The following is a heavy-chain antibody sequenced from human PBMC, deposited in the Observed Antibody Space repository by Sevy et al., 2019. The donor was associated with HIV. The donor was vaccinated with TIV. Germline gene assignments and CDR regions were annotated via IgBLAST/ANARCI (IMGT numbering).Heavy chain of an antibody. J-gene: IGHJ6*02. CDR2: ISYDGSNK. V-gene: IGHV3-30-3*01. CDR3: ARASVAGTQYYYYGMDV. Sequence: GGSLRLSCAASGFTFSSYAMHWVRQAPGKGLEWVAVISYDGSNKHYADSVKGRFTISRDNSKNTLYLQMNSLRAEDTAVYYCARASVAGTQYYYYGMDVWGQGTTVTVSS. D-gene: IGHD6-19*01. CDR1: GFTFSSYA.